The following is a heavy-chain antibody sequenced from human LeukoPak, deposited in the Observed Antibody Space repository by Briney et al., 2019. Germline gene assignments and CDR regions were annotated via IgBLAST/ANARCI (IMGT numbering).Heavy chain of an antibody. D-gene: IGHD3-10*01. CDR1: GYTFTAYY. CDR3: ARDWGLSGSYYGFSDY. CDR2: ISPNTGGT. J-gene: IGHJ4*02. Sequence: ASVKVSCKASGYTFTAYYIHWVRQAPGQGLEWMGWISPNTGGTNYAQNFQGRVTMTRDTSISTAYMEPSSLRSDDTAVYYCARDWGLSGSYYGFSDYWGQGTLVTVSS. V-gene: IGHV1-2*02.